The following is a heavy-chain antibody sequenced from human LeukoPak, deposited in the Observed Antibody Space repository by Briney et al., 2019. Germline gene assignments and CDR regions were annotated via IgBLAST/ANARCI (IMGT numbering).Heavy chain of an antibody. Sequence: PGGSLRLSCAASGFTFTNYGMHWVRQAPGKGLEWVAVVWFDGTNKYYADSVKGRFTISRDNAKNSLYLQMNSLRAEDTAVYYCARESNDAFDIWGQGTMVTVSS. J-gene: IGHJ3*02. V-gene: IGHV3-33*01. CDR2: VWFDGTNK. CDR1: GFTFTNYG. CDR3: ARESNDAFDI.